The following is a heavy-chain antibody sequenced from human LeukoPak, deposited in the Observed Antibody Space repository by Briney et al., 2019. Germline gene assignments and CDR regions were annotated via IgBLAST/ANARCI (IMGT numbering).Heavy chain of an antibody. CDR2: ISNDGKEK. CDR3: AKEDLTYRSGWYWAC. D-gene: IGHD6-19*01. V-gene: IGHV3-30*18. CDR1: GFSFSTYG. Sequence: GGSLRLSCAASGFSFSTYGMHWVRQAQGKGLEWVAVISNDGKEKYYADSAKGRFTVSRDNSQNTLYLQMNSLSADHTAVYYCAKEDLTYRSGWYWACWGQGTLVTVSS. J-gene: IGHJ4*02.